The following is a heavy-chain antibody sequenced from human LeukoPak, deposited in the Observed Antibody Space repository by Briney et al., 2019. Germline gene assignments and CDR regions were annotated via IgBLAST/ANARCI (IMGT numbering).Heavy chain of an antibody. D-gene: IGHD5-24*01. CDR2: IYSAGST. CDR1: GFTVSSNY. V-gene: IGHV3-53*01. Sequence: PGGSLRLSCVASGFTVSSNYMSWVRQAPGKGLEWVSVIYSAGSTYYADSVKGRFTISRDNAKNSLYLQMNSLRAEDTAVYYCVREARESGGFDYWGQGTLVTVSS. CDR3: VREARESGGFDY. J-gene: IGHJ4*02.